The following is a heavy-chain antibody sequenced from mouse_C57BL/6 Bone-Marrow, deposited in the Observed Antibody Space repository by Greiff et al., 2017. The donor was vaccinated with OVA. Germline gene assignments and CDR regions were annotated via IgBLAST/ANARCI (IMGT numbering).Heavy chain of an antibody. V-gene: IGHV1-9*01. CDR2: ILPGSGST. Sequence: QVQLQQSGAELMKPGASVKLSCKATCYTFTGYWIEWVKQRPGHGLEWIGEILPGSGSTNYNEKFKGKATFTADPSSNTAYMQLSSLTTEDSAIXYCARERRSLYVSSPFWYFYVGGTGTTVTVSS. D-gene: IGHD6-1*01. J-gene: IGHJ1*03. CDR3: ARERRSLYVSSPFWYFYV. CDR1: CYTFTGYW.